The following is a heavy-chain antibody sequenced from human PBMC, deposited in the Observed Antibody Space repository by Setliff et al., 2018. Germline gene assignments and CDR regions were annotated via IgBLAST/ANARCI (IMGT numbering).Heavy chain of an antibody. Sequence: SETLSLTCTVSSGSINSYYWSWVRQSPGKELEWIGFVHFGGNTNYNPSLKSRVTMSADTSNNQFSLNLRSVTAADTAVYFCARQPSSGAYYNPRPYYFDSWGQGTLVTVSS. CDR3: ARQPSSGAYYNPRPYYFDS. V-gene: IGHV4-59*01. J-gene: IGHJ4*02. D-gene: IGHD3-10*01. CDR2: VHFGGNT. CDR1: SGSINSYY.